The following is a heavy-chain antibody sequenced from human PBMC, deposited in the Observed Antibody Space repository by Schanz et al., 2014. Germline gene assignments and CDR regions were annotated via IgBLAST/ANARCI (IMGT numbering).Heavy chain of an antibody. CDR3: ARSTYDFWSAFDY. CDR2: VYHSGVT. D-gene: IGHD3-3*01. J-gene: IGHJ4*02. V-gene: IGHV4-59*08. CDR1: GDSIGTYQ. Sequence: QVQLQESGPGLVKPSETLSLTCTVSGDSIGTYQWSWIRQPPGKGLEWIGYVYHSGVTTYKSSLKSRVSITVDTKKTQFSLNLNSVTAADTAVYYCARSTYDFWSAFDYWGQGILVAVSS.